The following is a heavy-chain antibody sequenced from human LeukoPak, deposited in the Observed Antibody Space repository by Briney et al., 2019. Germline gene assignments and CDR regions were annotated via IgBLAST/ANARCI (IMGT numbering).Heavy chain of an antibody. V-gene: IGHV3-30*04. D-gene: IGHD3-22*01. Sequence: GRCPRLSCAASGLTFIIYTIHWVRPAPPKGLGWVALISFDGSNKYYGDSVKGRFTISRDNSKNTLYLQMNSLRADDTAVYYCATDSSPDFWGQGTLVTVSS. CDR3: ATDSSPDF. CDR2: ISFDGSNK. CDR1: GLTFIIYT. J-gene: IGHJ4*02.